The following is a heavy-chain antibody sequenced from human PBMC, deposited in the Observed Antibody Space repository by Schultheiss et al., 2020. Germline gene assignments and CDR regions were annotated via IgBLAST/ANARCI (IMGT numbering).Heavy chain of an antibody. V-gene: IGHV2-70*11. D-gene: IGHD4-17*01. CDR2: IDWDDDK. CDR1: GVSVSSGSYY. Sequence: TLSLTCTVSGVSVSSGSYYWSWIRQPPGKALEWLARIDWDDDKYYSTSLKTRLTISKDTSKNQVVLTMTNMDPLDTATYYCARGGYGDYYYFDYWGQGTLVTVSS. J-gene: IGHJ4*02. CDR3: ARGGYGDYYYFDY.